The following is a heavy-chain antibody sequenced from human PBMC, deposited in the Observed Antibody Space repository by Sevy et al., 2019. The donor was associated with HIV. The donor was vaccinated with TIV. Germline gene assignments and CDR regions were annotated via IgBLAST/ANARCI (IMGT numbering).Heavy chain of an antibody. D-gene: IGHD2-2*01. CDR2: ISYDGSNK. V-gene: IGHV3-30-3*01. CDR3: ARMGQEGVVPAARSTYYYYCMDV. Sequence: GGSLRLSCAASGFTFSSYAMHWVRQAPGKGLEWVAVISYDGSNKYYADSVKGRFTISRDNSKNTLYLQMNSLRAEDTAVYYCARMGQEGVVPAARSTYYYYCMDVWGQGTTVTVSS. J-gene: IGHJ6*02. CDR1: GFTFSSYA.